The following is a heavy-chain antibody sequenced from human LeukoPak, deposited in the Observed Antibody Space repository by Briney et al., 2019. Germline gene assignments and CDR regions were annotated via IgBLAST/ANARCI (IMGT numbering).Heavy chain of an antibody. CDR1: GGSISSGDYY. J-gene: IGHJ3*02. D-gene: IGHD2-21*02. CDR2: IYYSGIT. CDR3: ARGVTAIWGAFDI. V-gene: IGHV4-30-4*01. Sequence: SETLSLTCTVSGGSISSGDYYWSWIRQPPGKGLEWIGYIYYSGITYYNPSLKSRVTISVDTSKNQFSLKLSSVTAADTAVYYCARGVTAIWGAFDIWGQGTMVTVSS.